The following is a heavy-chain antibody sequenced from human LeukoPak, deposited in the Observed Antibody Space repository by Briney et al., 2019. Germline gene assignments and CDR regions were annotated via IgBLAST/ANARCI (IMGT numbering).Heavy chain of an antibody. CDR2: IYYSGST. D-gene: IGHD1-26*01. Sequence: PSETLSLTCTASGGSISSSSYYWGWIRQPPGKGLEWIGSIYYSGSTYYNPSLKSRVTISVDTSKNQFSLKLSSVTAADTAVYYCASGQSYSLDYWGQGTLVTVSS. CDR1: GGSISSSSYY. J-gene: IGHJ4*02. CDR3: ASGQSYSLDY. V-gene: IGHV4-39*01.